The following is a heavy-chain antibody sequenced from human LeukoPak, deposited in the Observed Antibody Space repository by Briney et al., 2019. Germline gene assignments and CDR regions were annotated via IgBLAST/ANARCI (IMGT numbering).Heavy chain of an antibody. D-gene: IGHD2-15*01. CDR1: GYSFTGYY. CDR3: ATARYCSGGSCYHYYMDV. CDR2: INPNSGGT. Sequence: ASVKVSCKASGYSFTGYYMHWVRQAPGQGLEWMGRINPNSGGTNYAQKFQGRVTMTRDTPISTAYMELSSLRSEDTAVYYCATARYCSGGSCYHYYMDVWGKGTTVTVSS. J-gene: IGHJ6*03. V-gene: IGHV1-2*06.